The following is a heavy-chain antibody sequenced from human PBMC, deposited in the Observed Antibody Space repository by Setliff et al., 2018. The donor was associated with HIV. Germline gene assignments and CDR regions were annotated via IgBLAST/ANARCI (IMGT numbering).Heavy chain of an antibody. CDR1: GGSFNTYY. CDR2: INHTGGT. D-gene: IGHD2-21*02. Sequence: ETLSLTCAVYGGSFNTYYWNWIRQPPGKGLEWIGEINHTGGTKYNPSLNSRVTISADTSKKEFSLRLNSVTAADTAVYYCAICGGDCYSLDYWGQGTLVTVSS. CDR3: AICGGDCYSLDY. V-gene: IGHV4-34*01. J-gene: IGHJ4*02.